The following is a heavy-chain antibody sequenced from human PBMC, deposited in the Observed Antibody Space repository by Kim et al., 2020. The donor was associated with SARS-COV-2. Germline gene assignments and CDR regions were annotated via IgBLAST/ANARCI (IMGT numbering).Heavy chain of an antibody. D-gene: IGHD5-12*01. CDR1: GYTSTGYY. CDR2: INPNSGGT. CDR3: AREEEETRVATGGMDV. V-gene: IGHV1-2*02. Sequence: ASVKVSCKASGYTSTGYYIHWVRQAPGQRPEWMGWINPNSGGTNYAQKFQGRVTMTRDTSISTLYMELSRLQSDDTAVYYCAREEEETRVATGGMDVWGQ. J-gene: IGHJ6*02.